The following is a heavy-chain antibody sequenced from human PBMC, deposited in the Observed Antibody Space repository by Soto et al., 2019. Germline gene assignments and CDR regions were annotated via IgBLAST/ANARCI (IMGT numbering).Heavy chain of an antibody. J-gene: IGHJ4*02. CDR2: IYSTGTT. V-gene: IGHV3-53*01. D-gene: IGHD3-10*01. CDR3: AKDGRGSGSHYNSFGY. Sequence: PGGSLRLCCAASGFTVGNNYMSWVRQAPGKGLEWVSLIYSTGTTKYADSVKGRFTVSRDNAKNTLYLQMNSLRAEDTAVYYCAKDGRGSGSHYNSFGYWGQGTLVTVSS. CDR1: GFTVGNNY.